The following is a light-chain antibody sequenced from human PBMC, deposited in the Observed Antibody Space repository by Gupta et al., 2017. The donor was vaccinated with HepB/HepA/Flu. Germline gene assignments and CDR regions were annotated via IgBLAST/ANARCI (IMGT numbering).Light chain of an antibody. V-gene: IGLV3-25*03. J-gene: IGLJ3*02. CDR3: QSAASSGTLWV. CDR1: TLPKQY. Sequence: SYELTQPPSVSVSPGQTARITCSGDTLPKQYACWYQQNPGQAPVLVIYKDSERPSGIPERFSGSSSGTTVTLNISGVQAEDEADYYCQSAASSGTLWVFGGGTKLTVL. CDR2: KDS.